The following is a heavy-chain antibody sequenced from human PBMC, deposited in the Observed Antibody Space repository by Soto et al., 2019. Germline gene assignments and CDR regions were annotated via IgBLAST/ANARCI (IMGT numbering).Heavy chain of an antibody. CDR3: TRLREVRGVIMSEFDY. CDR1: GFTFSGSA. Sequence: PGGSLRLSCAASGFTFSGSAMHWVRQASGKGLEWVGRIRSKANSYATAYAASVKGRFTISRDDSKNTAYLQMNSLKTEDTAVYYCTRLREVRGVIMSEFDYWGQGTLVTVSA. V-gene: IGHV3-73*01. CDR2: IRSKANSYAT. D-gene: IGHD3-10*01. J-gene: IGHJ4*02.